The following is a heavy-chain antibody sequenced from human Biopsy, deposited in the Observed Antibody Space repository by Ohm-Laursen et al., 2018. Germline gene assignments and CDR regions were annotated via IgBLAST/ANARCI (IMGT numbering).Heavy chain of an antibody. Sequence: TLSLTCTVSGGSVSSGGFYWTWIRQHPGMGLEWIGYIYYSGTTYYNPSLKSLVTISVDTSKNQFSLKLNSVTAADTAVYYCARRPYGGTRYWYFDLWGRGTLVTVSS. CDR2: IYYSGTT. CDR3: ARRPYGGTRYWYFDL. V-gene: IGHV4-31*01. D-gene: IGHD4-23*01. J-gene: IGHJ2*01. CDR1: GGSVSSGGFY.